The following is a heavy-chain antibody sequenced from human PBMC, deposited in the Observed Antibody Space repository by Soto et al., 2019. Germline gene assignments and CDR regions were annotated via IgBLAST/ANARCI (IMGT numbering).Heavy chain of an antibody. CDR1: GFIFSSYA. CDR3: ARAGCDGGSCYTLVGLRYGMDV. D-gene: IGHD2-15*01. CDR2: ISYDGNNK. V-gene: IGHV3-30-3*01. J-gene: IGHJ6*02. Sequence: QVQLVESGGGVVQPGRSLRLSCAASGFIFSSYAMYWVRQAPGKGLEWVAVISYDGNNKYYADSVKGRFTISRDNSRNRLYLQMNSLRAEDSAVYYCARAGCDGGSCYTLVGLRYGMDVWGQGTTVTVSS.